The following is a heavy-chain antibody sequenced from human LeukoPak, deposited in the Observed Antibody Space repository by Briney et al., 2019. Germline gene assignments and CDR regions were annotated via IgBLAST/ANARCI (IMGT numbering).Heavy chain of an antibody. CDR1: GGTFSSYA. Sequence: SVKVSCKASGGTFSSYAISWVRQAPGQGLEWMGRIIPILGIANYAQKFQGRVTITADKSTSTAYMELSSLRAEDTAVYYCAKESSSWPRYYFDYWGQGTLVTVSS. J-gene: IGHJ4*02. CDR2: IIPILGIA. D-gene: IGHD6-13*01. V-gene: IGHV1-69*04. CDR3: AKESSSWPRYYFDY.